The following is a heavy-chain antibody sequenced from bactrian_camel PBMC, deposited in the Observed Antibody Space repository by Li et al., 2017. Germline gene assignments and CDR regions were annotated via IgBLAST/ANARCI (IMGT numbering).Heavy chain of an antibody. J-gene: IGHJ6*01. CDR2: LSTAGGT. CDR1: GITTDEAD. CDR3: AVSTYPEYCTVVAVHGPDFGG. V-gene: IGHV3S53*01. D-gene: IGHD6*01. Sequence: HVQLVESGGGSVQAGGSLRLSCTASGITTDEADMGWYRQRPGSQCELVAKLSTAGGTDLPNSEIERFTDSRNNARNTVYLQMNSLTPEDTAVYYCAVSTYPEYCTVVAVHGPDFGGWGQGTQVTVS.